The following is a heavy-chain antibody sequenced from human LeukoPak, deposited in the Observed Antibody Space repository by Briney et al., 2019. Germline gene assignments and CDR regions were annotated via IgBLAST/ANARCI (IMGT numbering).Heavy chain of an antibody. J-gene: IGHJ3*02. V-gene: IGHV3-11*01. CDR2: ISSSRSTI. Sequence: GGSLRLSCAASGFTFSDYYMSWIRQAPGKGLEWVSFISSSRSTIYHADSMKGRFTISRDNAKNSVYLQMNSLRAEDTAVYYCARGLGYCSGGSCPRRAFDIWGQGTMVTVSS. CDR1: GFTFSDYY. D-gene: IGHD2-15*01. CDR3: ARGLGYCSGGSCPRRAFDI.